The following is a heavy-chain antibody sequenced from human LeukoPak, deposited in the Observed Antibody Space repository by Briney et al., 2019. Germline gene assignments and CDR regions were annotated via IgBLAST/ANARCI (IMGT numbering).Heavy chain of an antibody. CDR3: ARGRGYCSSTSCRRGIFDY. V-gene: IGHV1-24*01. J-gene: IGHJ4*02. CDR1: GYTLTELS. Sequence: ASVKVSCTVSGYTLTELSMHWVRQAPGKGLEWMGGFDPEDGETIYAQKFQGRVTMTTDTSTSTTYMELRSLRSDDTAVYYCARGRGYCSSTSCRRGIFDYWGQGTLVTVSS. D-gene: IGHD2-2*01. CDR2: FDPEDGET.